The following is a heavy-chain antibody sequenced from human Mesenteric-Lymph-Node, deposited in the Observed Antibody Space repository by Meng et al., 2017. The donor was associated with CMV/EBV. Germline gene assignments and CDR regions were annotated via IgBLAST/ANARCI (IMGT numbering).Heavy chain of an antibody. Sequence: GSLKISCVASGFTFTTYWIHWVRQAPGKGPVWVSIINTDGSTTRYADSVKGRFTISRDNAKNTLYLQMNSLRAEDTAVYYCARDVGRHMDVWGQGTTVTVSS. J-gene: IGHJ6*02. V-gene: IGHV3-74*01. D-gene: IGHD1-26*01. CDR1: GFTFTTYW. CDR3: ARDVGRHMDV. CDR2: INTDGSTT.